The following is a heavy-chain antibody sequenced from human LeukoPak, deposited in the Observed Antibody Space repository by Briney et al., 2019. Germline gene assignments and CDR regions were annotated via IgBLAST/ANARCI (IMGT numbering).Heavy chain of an antibody. D-gene: IGHD3-22*01. J-gene: IGHJ4*02. CDR3: AIDSDSSSPGTFDY. V-gene: IGHV1-2*02. Sequence: GASVNVSCKASGYTFTGYYMHWVRQAPAQGREWMGWINPNSGGKNYAQKVQGRVTMTRDTSISTAYMELSRLRSDDTAVYYCAIDSDSSSPGTFDYWGQGTLVTVSS. CDR2: INPNSGGK. CDR1: GYTFTGYY.